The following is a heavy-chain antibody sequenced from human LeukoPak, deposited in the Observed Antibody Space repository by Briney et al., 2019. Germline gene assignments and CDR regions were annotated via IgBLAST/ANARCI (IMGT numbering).Heavy chain of an antibody. V-gene: IGHV4-30-2*01. Sequence: PSQTLSLTCAVSGGSISSGGYSWSWIRQPPGKGLEWIGYIYHSGSTYYNPSLKSRVTIPVDRSKNQFSLKLSSVTAADTAVYYCARGFAGATVTTFDYWGQGTLVTVSS. CDR1: GGSISSGGYS. D-gene: IGHD4-17*01. CDR3: ARGFAGATVTTFDY. CDR2: IYHSGST. J-gene: IGHJ4*02.